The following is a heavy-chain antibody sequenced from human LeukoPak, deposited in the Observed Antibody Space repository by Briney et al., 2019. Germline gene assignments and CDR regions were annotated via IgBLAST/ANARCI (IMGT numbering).Heavy chain of an antibody. CDR2: INWNGGST. Sequence: GGSLRLSCAASGFTFDDYGMSWVRQAPGKGLDWVSGINWNGGSTGYADSVKGRFTISRDNAKSSLYLQMNSLRAEDTALYYCARLVGGGSGTIGGQGTLVTVSS. CDR3: ARLVGGGSGTI. J-gene: IGHJ4*02. D-gene: IGHD3-10*01. V-gene: IGHV3-20*04. CDR1: GFTFDDYG.